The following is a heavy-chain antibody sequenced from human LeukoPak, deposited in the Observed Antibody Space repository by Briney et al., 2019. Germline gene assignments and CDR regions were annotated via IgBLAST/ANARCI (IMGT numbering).Heavy chain of an antibody. CDR3: ASLRERSYYARGFDY. CDR2: INHSGST. V-gene: IGHV4-34*01. CDR1: GGSFSGYY. J-gene: IGHJ4*02. Sequence: SATLSLTCAVYGGSFSGYYWSWIRQPLGKGLEWIGEINHSGSTNYNPSLKSRVTISVDTSKNQFSLKLSSVTAADTAVYYCASLRERSYYARGFDYWGQGTLVTVSS. D-gene: IGHD3-3*01.